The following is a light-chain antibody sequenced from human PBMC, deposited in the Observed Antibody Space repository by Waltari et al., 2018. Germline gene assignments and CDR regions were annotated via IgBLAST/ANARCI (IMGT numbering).Light chain of an antibody. V-gene: IGLV1-51*01. Sequence: QSVLTQPPSESAAPGQKVTISCFGNRFNIGNNYVSWYQRLPGTAPKLLIFDNNRRPSGIPDRVAGSKADTSATLAITGLQTGDEADYFCGTWDTSLGAWVFGGGTKVTVL. CDR3: GTWDTSLGAWV. CDR1: RFNIGNNY. CDR2: DNN. J-gene: IGLJ3*02.